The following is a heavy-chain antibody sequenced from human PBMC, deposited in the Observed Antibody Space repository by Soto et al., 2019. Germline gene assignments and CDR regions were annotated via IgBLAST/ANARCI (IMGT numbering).Heavy chain of an antibody. CDR1: GYSFNTYW. J-gene: IGHJ6*02. CDR2: THPGDSET. Sequence: EESLKISCNGSGYSFNTYWIAWVRQMPGKGLEWMGITHPGDSETRYSPSFEGQVTISADKSISTAYLQWSSLKASDTAMYYCARQGKDGHNQGYGMDVWGQGTTATVSS. V-gene: IGHV5-51*01. CDR3: ARQGKDGHNQGYGMDV.